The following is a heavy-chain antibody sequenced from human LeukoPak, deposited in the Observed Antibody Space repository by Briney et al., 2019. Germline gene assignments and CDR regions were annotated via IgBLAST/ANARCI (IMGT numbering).Heavy chain of an antibody. CDR2: ISGSGDST. V-gene: IGHV3-23*01. CDR1: GFPFISFD. J-gene: IGHJ3*02. D-gene: IGHD2-21*02. CDR3: AKGYRVTQAAFDI. Sequence: SGGTLRLSCAASGFPFISFDMNWVRQAPGKGLEWVSAISGSGDSTYYADSVKGRFTISRDNSKNTLYLQMNSLRAEDTAVYYCAKGYRVTQAAFDIWGQGTMVTVSS.